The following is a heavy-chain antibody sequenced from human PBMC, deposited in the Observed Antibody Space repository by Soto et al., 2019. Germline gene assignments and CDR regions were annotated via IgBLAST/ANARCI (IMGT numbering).Heavy chain of an antibody. Sequence: QVQLVESGGGVVQPGRSLRLSCAASGFTFSSYAMHWVRQAPGKGLEWVAVISYDGSNKYYAYSVKGRFTISRDNSMHTLYVEMNRRRADDTSVYDCGRAGGGWELPLDYWGQGTLVTVSS. V-gene: IGHV3-30-3*01. CDR2: ISYDGSNK. D-gene: IGHD1-26*01. CDR3: GRAGGGWELPLDY. J-gene: IGHJ4*02. CDR1: GFTFSSYA.